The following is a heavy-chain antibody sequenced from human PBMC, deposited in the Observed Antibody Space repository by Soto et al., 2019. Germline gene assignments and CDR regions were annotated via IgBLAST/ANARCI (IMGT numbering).Heavy chain of an antibody. CDR1: GFTFSNYA. CDR3: AKSPLGYCSGGSCYPPHYFDY. J-gene: IGHJ4*02. Sequence: EVQLLDSGGGLVQPGGSLRLSCEASGFTFSNYAMSWVRQAPGKGLEWVSGVGGSGDSTYYADSVKGRFTISRDNSKDTLYLQMNSLRAEDTAVYYCAKSPLGYCSGGSCYPPHYFDYWGQGTLVTVSS. CDR2: VGGSGDST. D-gene: IGHD2-15*01. V-gene: IGHV3-23*01.